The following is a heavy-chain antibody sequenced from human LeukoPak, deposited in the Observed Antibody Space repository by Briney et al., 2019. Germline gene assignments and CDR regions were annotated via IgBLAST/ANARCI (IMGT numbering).Heavy chain of an antibody. CDR1: GDNVSSNSAA. D-gene: IGHD5-12*01. CDR2: TYYRSKWYN. CDR3: AGAGGGYAPNWFDP. J-gene: IGHJ5*02. V-gene: IGHV6-1*01. Sequence: SQTLSLTCAISGDNVSSNSAAWNWIRQSPSRGLEWLGRTYYRSKWYNDYAVSVKSRITITADTSKNQFSLQLNSVTPEDTAVYYCAGAGGGYAPNWFDPWGQGTLVTVSS.